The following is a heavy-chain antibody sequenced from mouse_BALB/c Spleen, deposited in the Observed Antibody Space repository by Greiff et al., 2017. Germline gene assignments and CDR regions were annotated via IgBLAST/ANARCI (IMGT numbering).Heavy chain of an antibody. Sequence: DVKLQESGGGLVKPGGSLKLSCAASGFTFSDYYMYWVRQTPEKRLEWVATISDGGSYTYYPDSVKGRFTISRDNAKNSLYLQMSSLKSEDTAMYYCARSNYDLYAMDYWGQGTSVTVSS. J-gene: IGHJ4*01. CDR2: ISDGGSYT. V-gene: IGHV5-4*02. CDR3: ARSNYDLYAMDY. CDR1: GFTFSDYY. D-gene: IGHD2-4*01.